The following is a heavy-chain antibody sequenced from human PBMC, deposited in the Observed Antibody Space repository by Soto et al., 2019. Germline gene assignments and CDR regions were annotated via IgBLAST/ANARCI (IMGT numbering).Heavy chain of an antibody. CDR3: ARGAPNRDRPYYDFWSGYRSQGAFDY. Sequence: GGSLRLSCAASGFTFSSYWMSWVRQAPGKGLEWVANIKQDGSEKYYVDSVKGRFTISRDNAKNSLYLQMNSLRAEDTAVYYCARGAPNRDRPYYDFWSGYRSQGAFDYWGQGTLVTVSS. D-gene: IGHD3-3*01. J-gene: IGHJ4*02. CDR2: IKQDGSEK. CDR1: GFTFSSYW. V-gene: IGHV3-7*03.